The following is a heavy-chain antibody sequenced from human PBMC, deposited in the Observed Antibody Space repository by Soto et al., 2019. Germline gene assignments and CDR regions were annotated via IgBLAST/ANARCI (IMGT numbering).Heavy chain of an antibody. Sequence: SVKVACNSSGGTFSTYTLAWVRQAPGQGLEWVGGIIPLFGTANYPQKFKGRVTITADESTSTAYMELSSLGVDDTALYFCARATYNWNHEYWGQGTQVTVSS. V-gene: IGHV1-69*13. CDR2: IIPLFGTA. D-gene: IGHD1-20*01. CDR3: ARATYNWNHEY. J-gene: IGHJ4*02. CDR1: GGTFSTYT.